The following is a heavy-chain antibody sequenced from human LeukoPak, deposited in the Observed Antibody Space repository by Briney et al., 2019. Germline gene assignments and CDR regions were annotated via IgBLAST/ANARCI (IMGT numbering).Heavy chain of an antibody. CDR1: GYSINNGYF. CDR2: INHSGST. V-gene: IGHV4-38-2*02. J-gene: IGHJ3*02. CDR3: ARHLVARIRFLEWLLSSFGAFDI. D-gene: IGHD3-3*01. Sequence: SETLSLTCTVSGYSINNGYFWGWVRQPPGKRLEWIGEINHSGSTNYNPSLKSRVTISVDTSKNQFSLKLSSVTAADTAVYYCARHLVARIRFLEWLLSSFGAFDIWGQGTMVTVSS.